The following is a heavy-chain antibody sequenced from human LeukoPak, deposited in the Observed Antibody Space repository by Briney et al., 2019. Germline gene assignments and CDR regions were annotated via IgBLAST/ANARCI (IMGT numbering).Heavy chain of an antibody. D-gene: IGHD3-22*01. V-gene: IGHV3-23*01. Sequence: GGSLRLSCAASGFTFSSYWMSWVRQAPGKGLEWVSAISGSGGSTYYADSVKGRFTISRDNSKNTLYLQMNSLRAEDTAVYYCAKDPYYDSSGYYYGIDYWGQGTLVTVSS. CDR3: AKDPYYDSSGYYYGIDY. CDR1: GFTFSSYW. CDR2: ISGSGGST. J-gene: IGHJ4*02.